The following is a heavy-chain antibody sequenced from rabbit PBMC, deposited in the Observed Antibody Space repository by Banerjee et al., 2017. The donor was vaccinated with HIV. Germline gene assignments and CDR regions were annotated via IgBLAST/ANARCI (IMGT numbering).Heavy chain of an antibody. CDR3: AKDGGSDYDWAMDL. V-gene: IGHV1S47*01. CDR1: GFDFSSNV. CDR2: IYGGSSGST. Sequence: QEQLKETGGGLVQPGGSLTLSCKASGFDFSSNVMCWFRQAPGKGLEWIGTIYGGSSGSTYYASWAKGRFTITRSTSLNTVTLKMTSLTAADTATYFCAKDGGSDYDWAMDLWGPGTLVTVS. D-gene: IGHD8-1*01. J-gene: IGHJ6*01.